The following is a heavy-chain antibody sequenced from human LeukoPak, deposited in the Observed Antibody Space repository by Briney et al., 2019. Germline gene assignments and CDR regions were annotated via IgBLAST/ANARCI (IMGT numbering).Heavy chain of an antibody. CDR1: GGSISSSSYY. D-gene: IGHD2-21*01. CDR3: ARQALGGDYFDY. V-gene: IGHV4-39*01. CDR2: IYYSGST. J-gene: IGHJ4*02. Sequence: PWETLALTCTVSGGSISSSSYYWGWIRQPPGKGLEWIGSIYYSGSTYYNPSLKSRVTISVDTSKNQFSLKLSTVTAADTAVYYCARQALGGDYFDYWGQGTLVTVSS.